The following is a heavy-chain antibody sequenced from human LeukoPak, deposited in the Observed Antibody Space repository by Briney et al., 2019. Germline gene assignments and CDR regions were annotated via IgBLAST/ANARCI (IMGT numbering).Heavy chain of an antibody. CDR2: INNSGGST. V-gene: IGHV3-23*01. Sequence: GGSLRLSCEASGFTFSKSWMSWVRQAPGMGLEWVSGINNSGGSTYYADSVKGRFTISRDNSKNTLYLQMNSLRDEDTAVYYCAKASGYCSSTTSCYLYFDYWGQGTLVTVSS. D-gene: IGHD2-2*01. J-gene: IGHJ4*02. CDR1: GFTFSKSW. CDR3: AKASGYCSSTTSCYLYFDY.